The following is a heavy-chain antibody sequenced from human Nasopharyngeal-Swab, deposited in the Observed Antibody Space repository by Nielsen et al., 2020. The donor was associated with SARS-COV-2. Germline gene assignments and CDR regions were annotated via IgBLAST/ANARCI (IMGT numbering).Heavy chain of an antibody. Sequence: ASVKVSCKVSGYTLTELSMHWVRQPPGKGLEWMGGFDPEDGETIYAQKFQGRVTMTEDTSTDTAYMELSSLRSEDTAVYYCATVRDYGDYVDAFDIWGQGTMVTVSS. CDR1: GYTLTELS. D-gene: IGHD4-17*01. CDR2: FDPEDGET. J-gene: IGHJ3*02. CDR3: ATVRDYGDYVDAFDI. V-gene: IGHV1-24*01.